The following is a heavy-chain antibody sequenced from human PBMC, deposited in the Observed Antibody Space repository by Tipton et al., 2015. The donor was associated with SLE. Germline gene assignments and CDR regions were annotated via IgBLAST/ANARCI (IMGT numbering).Heavy chain of an antibody. CDR3: AREALDDILTGYYGGGFDY. CDR1: GGSFSGYY. CDR2: INHSGTT. J-gene: IGHJ4*02. V-gene: IGHV4-34*01. D-gene: IGHD3-9*01. Sequence: TLSLTCAVYGGSFSGYYWSWIRQPPGMGLEWIGEINHSGTTNYNPSLKGRFTISRDNAKNSLYLQMNSLRAEDTAVYYCAREALDDILTGYYGGGFDYWGQGTLVTVSS.